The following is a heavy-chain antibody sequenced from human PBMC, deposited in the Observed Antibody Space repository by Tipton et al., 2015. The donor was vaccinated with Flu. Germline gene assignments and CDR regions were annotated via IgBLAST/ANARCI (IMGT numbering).Heavy chain of an antibody. Sequence: PGLVKPSETLSLTCLVSGGSFSTSNYNWAWIRQPPGKWLEWIGDIHYSGSTKYNPSLKSRVSISLETSKKQVSLKLSSATAADTAVYYCARLSRPMYARYVFDNWGQGTLIIVSS. D-gene: IGHD2-8*01. J-gene: IGHJ4*02. CDR1: GGSFSTSNYN. CDR2: IHYSGST. CDR3: ARLSRPMYARYVFDN. V-gene: IGHV4-39*07.